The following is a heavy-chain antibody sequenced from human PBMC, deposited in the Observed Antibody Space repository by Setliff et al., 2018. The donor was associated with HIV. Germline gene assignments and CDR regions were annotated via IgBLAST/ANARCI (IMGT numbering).Heavy chain of an antibody. CDR1: GFTLSNTH. V-gene: IGHV3-66*02. D-gene: IGHD6-13*01. CDR3: ARVLLYNSTLDN. J-gene: IGHJ4*02. Sequence: GGSLRPSCAASGFTLSNTHMAWVRQAPGKGLEWVSTIYGSGDTYHADSVKGRFTLSRDTSKNTMNLQMNSLRREDTAVYYCARVLLYNSTLDNWGQGTMVTVSS. CDR2: IYGSGDT.